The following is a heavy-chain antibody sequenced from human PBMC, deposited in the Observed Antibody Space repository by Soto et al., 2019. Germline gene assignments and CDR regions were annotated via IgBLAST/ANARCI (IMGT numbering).Heavy chain of an antibody. CDR2: IDPSDSYT. CDR3: ATSHDYGGNSEWFDP. Sequence: PGESLKISCKGSGYSFTSYWISWVRQMPGKGLEWMGRIDPSDSYTNYSPSFQGHVTISADKSISTAYLQWSSLKASDTAMYYCATSHDYGGNSEWFDPWGQGTLVTVSS. D-gene: IGHD4-17*01. CDR1: GYSFTSYW. J-gene: IGHJ5*02. V-gene: IGHV5-10-1*01.